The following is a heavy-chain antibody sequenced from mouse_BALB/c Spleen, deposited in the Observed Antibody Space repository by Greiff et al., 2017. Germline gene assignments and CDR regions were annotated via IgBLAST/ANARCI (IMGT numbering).Heavy chain of an antibody. CDR2: ISSGGSYT. Sequence: EVQLVESGGDLVKPGGSLKLSCAASGFTFSSYGMSWVRQTPDKRLEWVATISSGGSYTYYPDSVKGRFTISRDNAKNTLYLQMSSLKSEDTAMYYCARGDRYGAMDYWGQGTSVTVSS. CDR1: GFTFSSYG. CDR3: ARGDRYGAMDY. D-gene: IGHD2-14*01. V-gene: IGHV5-6*01. J-gene: IGHJ4*01.